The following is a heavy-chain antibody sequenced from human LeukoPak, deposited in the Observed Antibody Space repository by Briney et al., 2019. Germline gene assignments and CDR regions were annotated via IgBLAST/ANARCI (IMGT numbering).Heavy chain of an antibody. J-gene: IGHJ4*02. CDR3: TRESGAFSPFGF. V-gene: IGHV4-4*02. Sequence: SETLSLTCAVSGGCITTTNWWSLVRQPPGKGLEWIGEVHLSGATNYNLSLESRVSMSIDKSKNHLSLEVTSVTAADTAIYYCTRESGAFSPFGFWGQGTLVTVSS. CDR1: GGCITTTNW. CDR2: VHLSGAT. D-gene: IGHD1-26*01.